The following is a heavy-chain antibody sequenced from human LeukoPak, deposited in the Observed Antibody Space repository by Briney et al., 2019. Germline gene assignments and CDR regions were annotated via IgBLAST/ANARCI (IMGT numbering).Heavy chain of an antibody. V-gene: IGHV3-30*18. D-gene: IGHD3-10*01. CDR3: AKGAELLWFGETSPFDP. J-gene: IGHJ5*02. CDR2: ISYDGSNK. Sequence: PGRSLRLSCAASGFTFSSYGMHWVRQAPGKGLEWVAVISYDGSNKYYADSVKGRFTISRDNSKNTLYLQMNSLRAEDTAVYYCAKGAELLWFGETSPFDPWGQGTPVTVSS. CDR1: GFTFSSYG.